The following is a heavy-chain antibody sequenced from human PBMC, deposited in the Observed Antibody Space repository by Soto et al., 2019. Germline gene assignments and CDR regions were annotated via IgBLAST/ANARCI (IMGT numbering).Heavy chain of an antibody. CDR1: GFTFSSYA. V-gene: IGHV3-64*01. CDR2: ISSNGGST. CDR3: ARAHCSSTSCYSPPHAFDI. J-gene: IGHJ3*02. Sequence: GGSLRLSCAASGFTFSSYAMHWVRQAPGKGLEYVSAISSNGGSTYYANSVKGRFTISRDNSKNTLYLQMGSLRAEDMAVYYCARAHCSSTSCYSPPHAFDIWGQGTMVTVSS. D-gene: IGHD2-2*01.